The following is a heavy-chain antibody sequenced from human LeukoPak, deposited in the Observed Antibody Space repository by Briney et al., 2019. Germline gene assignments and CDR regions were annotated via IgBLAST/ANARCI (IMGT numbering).Heavy chain of an antibody. V-gene: IGHV3-23*01. CDR1: GFTFNYYA. CDR2: ITGSGDAT. J-gene: IGHJ4*02. D-gene: IGHD6-19*01. CDR3: AREIGSSGWAGFFDY. Sequence: GGSLRLSCAASGFTFNYYAMNWVRQAPGKGLEWVSAITGSGDATFYADSVKGRFTVSRDNSKNTLYLQMNGLRTEDTAMYYCAREIGSSGWAGFFDYWGRGTLVTVSS.